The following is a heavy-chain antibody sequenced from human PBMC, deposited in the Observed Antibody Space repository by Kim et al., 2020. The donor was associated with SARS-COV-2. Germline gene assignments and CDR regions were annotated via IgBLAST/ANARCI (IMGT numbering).Heavy chain of an antibody. CDR3: AKDGDPDY. Sequence: GGSTVYADSVKGRFTISRDNSKNTLYLQMNSLRAEDTAVYYCAKDGDPDYWGQGTLVTVSS. CDR2: GGST. D-gene: IGHD7-27*01. V-gene: IGHV3-23*01. J-gene: IGHJ4*02.